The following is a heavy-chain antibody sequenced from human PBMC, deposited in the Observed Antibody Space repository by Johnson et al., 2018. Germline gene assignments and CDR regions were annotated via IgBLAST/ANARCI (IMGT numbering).Heavy chain of an antibody. J-gene: IGHJ4*02. V-gene: IGHV3-33*01. CDR1: GFTFSNYG. CDR3: AIDGGYSYGPSFDY. Sequence: VQLVESGGGVVQPGRSXRLSCAASGFTFSNYGMHWVRQAPGKGLEWVAVIWYDGSNKYNADSVKGRFTIPRDNSKNKLYLQMNSLRAEDTAVYYCAIDGGYSYGPSFDYWGQGTLVTVSS. CDR2: IWYDGSNK. D-gene: IGHD5-18*01.